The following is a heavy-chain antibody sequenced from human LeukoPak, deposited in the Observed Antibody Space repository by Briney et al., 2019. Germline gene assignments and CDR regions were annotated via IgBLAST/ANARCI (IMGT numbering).Heavy chain of an antibody. Sequence: GASVKVSCKASGYTFTSYGISWVRQAPGQGLEWMGRIIPMFGTPNYAQKFQDRVTITADESARTAYMELSSLRFEDTAVYYCARQGYTNNLGGYFGDKDDCFDLWGQGTMVTVSS. CDR2: IIPMFGTP. V-gene: IGHV1-69*13. CDR1: GYTFTSYG. J-gene: IGHJ3*01. CDR3: ARQGYTNNLGGYFGDKDDCFDL. D-gene: IGHD3-9*01.